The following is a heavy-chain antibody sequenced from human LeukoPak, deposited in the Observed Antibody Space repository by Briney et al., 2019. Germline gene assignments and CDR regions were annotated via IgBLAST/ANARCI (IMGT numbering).Heavy chain of an antibody. CDR2: INPSGGST. V-gene: IGHV1-46*01. D-gene: IGHD3-3*01. Sequence: ASVKVSCKASGGTFSSYAISWVRQAPGQGLEWMGIINPSGGSTSYAQKFQGRVTMTRDTSTSTVYMELSSLRSEDTAVYYCARENYDFWSGYYTFDYWGQGTLVTVSS. J-gene: IGHJ4*02. CDR1: GGTFSSYA. CDR3: ARENYDFWSGYYTFDY.